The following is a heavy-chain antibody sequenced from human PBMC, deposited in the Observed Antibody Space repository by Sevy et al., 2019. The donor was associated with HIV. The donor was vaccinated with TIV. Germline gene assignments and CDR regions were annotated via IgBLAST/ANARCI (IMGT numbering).Heavy chain of an antibody. CDR2: ISGSGGST. Sequence: GGSLRLSCAASGFTFSSYAMSWVRQAPGKGLEWVSAISGSGGSTYYADSVKGRFTISRDNSKNTLYLQMNSLRAEDTAVYYCAMAFVPAANKKAKYYYYYGMDVWGQGTTVTVSS. J-gene: IGHJ6*02. V-gene: IGHV3-23*01. CDR1: GFTFSSYA. CDR3: AMAFVPAANKKAKYYYYYGMDV. D-gene: IGHD2-2*01.